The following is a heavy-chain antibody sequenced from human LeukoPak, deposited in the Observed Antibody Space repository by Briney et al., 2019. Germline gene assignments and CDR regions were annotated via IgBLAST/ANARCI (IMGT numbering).Heavy chain of an antibody. CDR2: IYSGGST. Sequence: GGSLRLSCAASGFTVSHTYVSWVRQAPGKGLEWVSVIYSGGSTYYGDSVKGRFTMSRDNSKNTLYLQMDSLRAEDTAVYYCARDGKSSGWFGWFDSWGQGTLVTVSS. J-gene: IGHJ5*01. D-gene: IGHD6-19*01. V-gene: IGHV3-53*01. CDR1: GFTVSHTY. CDR3: ARDGKSSGWFGWFDS.